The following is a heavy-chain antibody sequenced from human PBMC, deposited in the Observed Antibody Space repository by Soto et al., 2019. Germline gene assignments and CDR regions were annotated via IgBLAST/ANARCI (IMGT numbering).Heavy chain of an antibody. CDR2: INPQTGGT. CDR1: GYTFTGYY. J-gene: IGHJ6*02. CDR3: ARERYQVISDGMDV. D-gene: IGHD2-2*01. V-gene: IGHV1-2*02. Sequence: QVQLVQSGAEVKTPGASVRVSCKASGYTFTGYYIHWVREAPGQGLEWMGWINPQTGGTSYGQKFQGRVTLSRDTSINTAYLELSRLRFDHAAVYFCARERYQVISDGMDVWGQGTTVTVSS.